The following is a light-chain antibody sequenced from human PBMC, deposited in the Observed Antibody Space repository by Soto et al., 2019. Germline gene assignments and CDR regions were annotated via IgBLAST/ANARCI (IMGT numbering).Light chain of an antibody. Sequence: QSALTQPRSVSGSPGQSVTISCTGTNSDVGGYNFVSWYQQLPGKAPKLMISAVSQRPSGVPDLFSGSKSGNTASLTISGLQADDEADYFCCSYTASDIWVFGGGTKVTVL. CDR2: AVS. V-gene: IGLV2-11*01. CDR1: NSDVGGYNF. J-gene: IGLJ3*02. CDR3: CSYTASDIWV.